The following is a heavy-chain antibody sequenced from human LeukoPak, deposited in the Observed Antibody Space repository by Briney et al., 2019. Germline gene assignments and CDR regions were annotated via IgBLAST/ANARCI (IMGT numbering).Heavy chain of an antibody. CDR2: MNPNSGNT. CDR1: GYTFTSYD. Sequence: ASVKASCKASGYTFTSYDINWVRQATGQGLEWMGWMNPNSGNTGYAQKLQGRVTMTRNTSISTAYMELSSLRSEDTAVYYCAIIAAAGTLPTDYWGQGTLVTVSS. D-gene: IGHD6-13*01. V-gene: IGHV1-8*01. J-gene: IGHJ4*02. CDR3: AIIAAAGTLPTDY.